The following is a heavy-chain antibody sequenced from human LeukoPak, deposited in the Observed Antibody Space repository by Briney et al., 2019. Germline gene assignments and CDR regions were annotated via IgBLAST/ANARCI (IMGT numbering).Heavy chain of an antibody. CDR1: GDSVSSNSAA. V-gene: IGHV6-1*01. CDR2: TYYRSKWYN. CDR3: ARDLDYYDSSGYYYYAFDI. Sequence: SQTLSLTCAISGDSVSSNSAAWNWIRQSPSRGLEWLGRTYYRSKWYNDYAVSVKSRITINPDTSKNQFSLQLNSVTPEDTAVYYCARDLDYYDSSGYYYYAFDIWGQGTMVTVSS. D-gene: IGHD3-22*01. J-gene: IGHJ3*02.